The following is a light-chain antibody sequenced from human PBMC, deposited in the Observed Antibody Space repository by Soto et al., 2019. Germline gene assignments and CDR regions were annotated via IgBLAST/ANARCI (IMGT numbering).Light chain of an antibody. CDR2: SAS. CDR3: QQGLTMPIT. J-gene: IGKJ5*01. V-gene: IGKV1-39*01. CDR1: QSINNY. Sequence: DIQMTQSPASLSVSVGDRVTITCRASQSINNYLNWYLQRPGQAPKLLIRSASTLQRGVPSRFRCSGSRTEFPLTIADLQPDDFGTYYRQQGLTMPITFGHGTRLDIK.